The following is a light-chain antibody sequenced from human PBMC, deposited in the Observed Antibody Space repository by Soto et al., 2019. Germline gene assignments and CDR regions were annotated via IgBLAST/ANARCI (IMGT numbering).Light chain of an antibody. CDR3: QQYNTWHLT. J-gene: IGKJ4*01. CDR1: ESINQN. CDR2: GAS. V-gene: IGKV3-15*01. Sequence: ETVMTQSPATLSVSPGEGATLSCRATESINQNLAWYQQKPGQAPRLLIHGASYRATGIPDRFSGRGSGTEFTLAISRLQSEDFAVYYCQQYNTWHLTFGGGTKVEIK.